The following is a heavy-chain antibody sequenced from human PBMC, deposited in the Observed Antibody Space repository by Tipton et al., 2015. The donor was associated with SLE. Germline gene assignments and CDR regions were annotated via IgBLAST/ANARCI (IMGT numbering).Heavy chain of an antibody. Sequence: LRLSCAVSGDFINNNYWSWIRQSPGKGLEWIAYIHNSGHTNSNPSLKGRVFISLDTSKSQLSLKLTSVTVADTAVYYCARHGYSSTFYAEFDYWGQGLLVTVFS. J-gene: IGHJ4*02. CDR3: ARHGYSSTFYAEFDY. V-gene: IGHV4-59*08. CDR1: GDFINNNY. CDR2: IHNSGHT. D-gene: IGHD5-12*01.